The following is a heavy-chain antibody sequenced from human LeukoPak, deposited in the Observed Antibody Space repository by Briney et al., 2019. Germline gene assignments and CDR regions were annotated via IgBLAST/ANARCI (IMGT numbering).Heavy chain of an antibody. CDR3: ARDSYGMDV. Sequence: PGGSLRLSCAASGFTFTNHGMHWVRQAPGKGLEWAAVIWSDGSNKYYADSVKGRFTISRDDSKNTLYLQMNSLRAEDTAVYYCARDSYGMDVWGQGTTVTVSS. CDR2: IWSDGSNK. CDR1: GFTFTNHG. V-gene: IGHV3-33*01. J-gene: IGHJ6*02.